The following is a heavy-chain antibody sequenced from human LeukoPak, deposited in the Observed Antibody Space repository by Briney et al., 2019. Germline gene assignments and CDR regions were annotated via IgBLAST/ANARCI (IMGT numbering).Heavy chain of an antibody. V-gene: IGHV3-23*01. D-gene: IGHD3-22*01. CDR1: EFTLGSYA. CDR3: AKYHNPDSTGPFH. Sequence: GGSLRLSCAASEFTLGSYAMSWVRQAPGKGLEWVSGISANGANTHYAESVRGRFIISRDNSKNTLYLQMNSLRAGDTALYFCAKYHNPDSTGPFHWGQGTLVTVS. J-gene: IGHJ4*02. CDR2: ISANGANT.